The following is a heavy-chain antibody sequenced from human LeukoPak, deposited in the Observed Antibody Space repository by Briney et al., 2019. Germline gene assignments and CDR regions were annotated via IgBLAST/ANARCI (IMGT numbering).Heavy chain of an antibody. CDR1: GFTFDDYA. Sequence: PGRSLRLSCAASGFTFDDYAMHWVRQAPGKGLEWVSGISWNSGSIGYADSVKGRFTISRDNAKNSLYLQMNSLRAEDTAVYYCVRSALDYWGQGTLVTVSS. CDR3: VRSALDY. CDR2: ISWNSGSI. V-gene: IGHV3-9*01. J-gene: IGHJ4*02. D-gene: IGHD1-26*01.